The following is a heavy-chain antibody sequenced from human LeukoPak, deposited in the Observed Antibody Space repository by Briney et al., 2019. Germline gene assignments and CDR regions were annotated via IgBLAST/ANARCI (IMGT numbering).Heavy chain of an antibody. Sequence: SETLSLTCAVYGGSFSGYYWSWIRQPPGKGLEWIGEINHSGSTNYNPSLKSRVTISVDTSKNQFSLKLSSVTAADTAVYYCARDGSEPLDYWGQGTLVTVSS. CDR2: INHSGST. CDR1: GGSFSGYY. D-gene: IGHD2-15*01. J-gene: IGHJ4*02. CDR3: ARDGSEPLDY. V-gene: IGHV4-34*01.